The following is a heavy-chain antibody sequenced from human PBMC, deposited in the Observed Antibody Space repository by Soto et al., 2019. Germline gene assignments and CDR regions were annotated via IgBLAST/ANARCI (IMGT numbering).Heavy chain of an antibody. J-gene: IGHJ4*02. CDR1: GGSISSSSYY. V-gene: IGHV4-39*01. Sequence: PSETLSLTCTVSGGSISSSSYYWGWIRQPPGKGLEWIGSIYYSGSTYYNPSLKSRVTISVDTSKNQFSLKLSSVTAADTAVYYCARLRPVEMATIVLGYFDYWGQGTLVTVSS. D-gene: IGHD5-12*01. CDR3: ARLRPVEMATIVLGYFDY. CDR2: IYYSGST.